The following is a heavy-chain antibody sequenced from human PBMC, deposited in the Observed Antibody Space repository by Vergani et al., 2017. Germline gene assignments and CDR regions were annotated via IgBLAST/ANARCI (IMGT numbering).Heavy chain of an antibody. V-gene: IGHV3-30-3*01. J-gene: IGHJ5*02. CDR1: GFTFSSYA. CDR3: AREYIVVVPAAKSGVVDWFDP. Sequence: QVQLVESGGGVVQPGRSLRLSCAASGFTFSSYAMYWVRQAPGKGLEWVAVISYDGSNKYYADSVKGRFTISRDNSKNTLYLQMNSLRAEDTAVYYCAREYIVVVPAAKSGVVDWFDPWGQGTLVTVSS. D-gene: IGHD2-2*01. CDR2: ISYDGSNK.